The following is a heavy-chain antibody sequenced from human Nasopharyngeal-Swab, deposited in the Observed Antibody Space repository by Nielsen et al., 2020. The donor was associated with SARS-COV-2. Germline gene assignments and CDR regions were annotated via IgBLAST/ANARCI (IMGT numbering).Heavy chain of an antibody. CDR1: GGSISSGGYY. V-gene: IGHV4-31*02. Sequence: SCTVSGGSISSGGYYWSWIRQHPGKGLEWIGYIYYSGSTYYNPSLKSRVTISVDTSKNQFSLKLSSVTAADTAVYYCARDLRSGSWDAFSLWGQGTMVTVSS. CDR3: ARDLRSGSWDAFSL. D-gene: IGHD6-13*01. CDR2: IYYSGST. J-gene: IGHJ3*01.